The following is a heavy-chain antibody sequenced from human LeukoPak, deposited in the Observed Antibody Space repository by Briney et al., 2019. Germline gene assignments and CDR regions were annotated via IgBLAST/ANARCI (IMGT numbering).Heavy chain of an antibody. CDR1: GGSISSYY. Sequence: SETLSLTCTVSGGSISSYYWSWIRQPPRKGLEWIGYIYYSGSTNYNPSLKSRVTISVDTSKNQFSLKLSSVTAADTAVYYCARVTGKVYYYYYMDVWGKGTTVTVSS. CDR3: ARVTGKVYYYYYMDV. V-gene: IGHV4-59*01. CDR2: IYYSGST. J-gene: IGHJ6*03. D-gene: IGHD1-1*01.